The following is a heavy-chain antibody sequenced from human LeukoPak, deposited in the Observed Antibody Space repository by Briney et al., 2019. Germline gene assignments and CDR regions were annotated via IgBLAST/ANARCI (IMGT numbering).Heavy chain of an antibody. D-gene: IGHD3-10*01. V-gene: IGHV4-4*07. Sequence: SETLSLTCTVSGGSIGDYHWSWIRQPAGKGLEWIGRIYATGSTNYNPSLKSRVTISADTSKNQFSLKLRSVTAADTAVYFCSTGGGSTSFAYWGQGTLVTVSS. CDR2: IYATGST. CDR3: STGGGSTSFAY. CDR1: GGSIGDYH. J-gene: IGHJ4*02.